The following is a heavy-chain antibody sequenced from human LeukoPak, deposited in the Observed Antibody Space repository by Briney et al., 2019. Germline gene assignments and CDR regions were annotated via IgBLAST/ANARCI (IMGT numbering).Heavy chain of an antibody. CDR1: GYTFTSYG. CDR3: ARDKWDSYGHYFDY. D-gene: IGHD5-18*01. Sequence: ASVKVSCKASGYTFTSYGISWMRQAPGQGLEWMGWISAYNGNTNYAQKLQGRVTMTTDTSTSTAYMELRSLRSDDTAVYYCARDKWDSYGHYFDYWGQGTLVTVSS. J-gene: IGHJ4*02. V-gene: IGHV1-18*01. CDR2: ISAYNGNT.